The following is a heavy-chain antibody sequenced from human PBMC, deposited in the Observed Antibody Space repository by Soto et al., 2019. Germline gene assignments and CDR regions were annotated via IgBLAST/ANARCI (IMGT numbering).Heavy chain of an antibody. CDR3: AKELRHDHNIAYFAH. J-gene: IGHJ4*02. Sequence: PGGSLRLSCAASGFAFKIYAVSLVRQSPGKGLEWVSVITGSGDSTYYADSVKGRFTISRDNSKNTLYLQMNSLRAEDTAVYYCAKELRHDHNIAYFAHWCQGNVIPVSS. V-gene: IGHV3-23*01. D-gene: IGHD3-16*02. CDR2: ITGSGDST. CDR1: GFAFKIYA.